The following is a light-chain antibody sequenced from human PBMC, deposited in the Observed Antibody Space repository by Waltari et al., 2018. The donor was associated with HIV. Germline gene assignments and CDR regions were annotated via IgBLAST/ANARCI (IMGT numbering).Light chain of an antibody. Sequence: QSALTQPPSASGSPGQSVTISCTGTSSDVGGYNYVSWYQQHPGKAPKLMIYEVTKRPSGVPDRFSGSKSGNTASLTVSGLQAEDEADYYCSSSAGSNNLVFGGGTEVTVL. CDR3: SSSAGSNNLV. J-gene: IGLJ3*02. V-gene: IGLV2-8*01. CDR2: EVT. CDR1: SSDVGGYNY.